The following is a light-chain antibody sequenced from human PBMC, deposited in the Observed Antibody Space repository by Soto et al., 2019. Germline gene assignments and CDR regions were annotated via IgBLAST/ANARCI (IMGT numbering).Light chain of an antibody. Sequence: QSVLTQRACVSGSPGQSITISCTGTSSDVGGFIYVPWYQQHPGKAPKLMIYDVNNRPSGVSNRFSGSKSGNTASLTISGLQTEDEADYYCVSYTTSTSYVFGSGTKVTVL. CDR2: DVN. CDR1: SSDVGGFIY. V-gene: IGLV2-14*03. CDR3: VSYTTSTSYV. J-gene: IGLJ1*01.